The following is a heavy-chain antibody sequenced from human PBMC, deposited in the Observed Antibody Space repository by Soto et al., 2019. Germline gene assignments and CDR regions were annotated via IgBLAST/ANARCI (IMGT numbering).Heavy chain of an antibody. CDR2: ISGGGDST. CDR3: ARGRGTSTYSSSYY. J-gene: IGHJ4*02. D-gene: IGHD6-6*01. CDR1: GFTFSSYA. V-gene: IGHV3-23*01. Sequence: GGSLRLSCAASGFTFSSYAMTWVRQAPGKGLEWVSAISGGGDSTYYAASVKGRSAISRDNSKNTVSLQMNSLRVEDTAVYYCARGRGTSTYSSSYYWGQGTLVTVSS.